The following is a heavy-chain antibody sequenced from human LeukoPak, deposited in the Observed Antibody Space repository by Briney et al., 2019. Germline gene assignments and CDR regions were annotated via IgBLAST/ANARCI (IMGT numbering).Heavy chain of an antibody. J-gene: IGHJ6*02. CDR3: ATVDFWSGYYLYGMDV. Sequence: ASVKVSCKVSGYTLTELSMHWVRQAPGKGLEWMGGFDPEDGETIYAQKFQGRVTMTEDTSTDTAYMELSSLRSEDTAVYYCATVDFWSGYYLYGMDVWGQGTTVTVSS. CDR1: GYTLTELS. V-gene: IGHV1-24*01. CDR2: FDPEDGET. D-gene: IGHD3-3*01.